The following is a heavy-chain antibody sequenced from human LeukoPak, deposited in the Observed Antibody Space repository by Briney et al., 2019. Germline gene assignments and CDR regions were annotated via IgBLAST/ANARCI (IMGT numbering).Heavy chain of an antibody. Sequence: QPGGSLRLSCAASGFTFSNYWMSWVRQAPGKGLVWVSRINSDGSSRHYADSVKGRFTVSRDNAKNALFLQMNSLRAEDTAVYYCATDLSGASDYWGQGTLVTVSS. CDR1: GFTFSNYW. CDR2: INSDGSSR. CDR3: ATDLSGASDY. D-gene: IGHD3-10*01. J-gene: IGHJ4*02. V-gene: IGHV3-74*01.